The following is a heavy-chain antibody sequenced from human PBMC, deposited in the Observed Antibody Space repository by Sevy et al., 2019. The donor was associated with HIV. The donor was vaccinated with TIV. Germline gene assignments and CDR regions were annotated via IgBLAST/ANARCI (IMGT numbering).Heavy chain of an antibody. CDR3: VREGLGGFSYSLDF. D-gene: IGHD5-18*01. Sequence: GGSLRLSCAASGFSFSNYNINWVRQAPGKGLEWVATMKQDGSDKYYVDSVKGRFTISRDNAKNSLYLQMNSLRAEDSAVFYCVREGLGGFSYSLDFWGQGTLVTVSS. CDR2: MKQDGSDK. V-gene: IGHV3-7*01. J-gene: IGHJ4*02. CDR1: GFSFSNYN.